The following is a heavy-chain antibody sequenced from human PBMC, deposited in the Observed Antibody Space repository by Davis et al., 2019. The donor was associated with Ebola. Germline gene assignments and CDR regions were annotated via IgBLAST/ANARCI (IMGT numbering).Heavy chain of an antibody. D-gene: IGHD3-10*01. CDR3: ARAPYYSGFDY. CDR1: GGSISSSSYY. Sequence: MPSETLSLTCTVSGGSISSSSYYWGWIRQPPGKGLEWIGSIYYSGSTNYNPSLKSRVTISVDTSKNQFSLKLSSVTAADTAVYYCARAPYYSGFDYWGQGTLVTVSS. V-gene: IGHV4-39*07. CDR2: IYYSGST. J-gene: IGHJ4*02.